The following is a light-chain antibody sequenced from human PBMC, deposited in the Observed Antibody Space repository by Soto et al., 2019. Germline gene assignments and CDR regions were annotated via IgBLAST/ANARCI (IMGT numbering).Light chain of an antibody. CDR3: QQYNNWPPYT. CDR2: DAS. Sequence: EIVMTQPPATLSASPGERATLSCRASQSVRTNLAWYQQKPGQAPRLLIYDASTMATGIPARFSGSGSGTEFTLTINSLQSEDFAIYYCQQYNNWPPYTFGQGTKLEIK. V-gene: IGKV3-15*01. CDR1: QSVRTN. J-gene: IGKJ2*01.